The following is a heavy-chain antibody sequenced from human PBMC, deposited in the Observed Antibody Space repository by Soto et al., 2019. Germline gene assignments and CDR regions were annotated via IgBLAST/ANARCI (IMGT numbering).Heavy chain of an antibody. Sequence: ASVKVSCKASGYSFTRYGISWVRQAPGQGLEWMGWMSVYNENTNYGQKFQGRVAMTRDTFTSTAYMELSSLTSYDTAVYYCARVRNFLVVVPAAMIGADYYYYYGMDVWGQGTTVTVSS. V-gene: IGHV1-18*01. CDR1: GYSFTRYG. D-gene: IGHD2-2*01. CDR3: ARVRNFLVVVPAAMIGADYYYYYGMDV. J-gene: IGHJ6*02. CDR2: MSVYNENT.